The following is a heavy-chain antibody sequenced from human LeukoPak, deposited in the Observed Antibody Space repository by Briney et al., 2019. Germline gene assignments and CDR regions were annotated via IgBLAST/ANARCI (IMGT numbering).Heavy chain of an antibody. CDR3: TRAEGGSYDY. CDR1: GFTFSSYW. J-gene: IGHJ4*02. Sequence: GGSLRLSCAASGFTFSSYWMHRVRQAPGKGLVWVSRISTDGSNTNYADSVKGRFTISRDNAKNTLYLQMSSLRAEDTAVYYCTRAEGGSYDYWGQGTLVTVSS. D-gene: IGHD1-26*01. CDR2: ISTDGSNT. V-gene: IGHV3-74*01.